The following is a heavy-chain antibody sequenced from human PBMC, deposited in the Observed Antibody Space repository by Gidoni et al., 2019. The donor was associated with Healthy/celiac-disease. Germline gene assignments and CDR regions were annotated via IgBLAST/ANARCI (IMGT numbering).Heavy chain of an antibody. Sequence: EVQLLESGGGLVQPGGSLRLSCAASGFTFSSYAMSWVRQAPGKGLEWVSASSGSGGSKYYADPVKGRFTISRDKSKNTLYLQMNSLRAEDTAVYYFAKSLYSSSADDAFDIWGQGTMVTVSS. CDR3: AKSLYSSSADDAFDI. V-gene: IGHV3-23*01. CDR1: GFTFSSYA. J-gene: IGHJ3*02. CDR2: SSGSGGSK. D-gene: IGHD6-6*01.